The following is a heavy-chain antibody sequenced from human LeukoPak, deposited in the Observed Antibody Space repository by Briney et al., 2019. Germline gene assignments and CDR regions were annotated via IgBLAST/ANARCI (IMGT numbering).Heavy chain of an antibody. CDR1: GGSISSYY. D-gene: IGHD7-27*01. CDR3: ARHARAGDLDY. Sequence: SETLSLTCTVSGGSISSYYWSWIRQPPGKGLEWIGYIYYSGSTNYNPSLKSRVTISVDTSKNRFSLKLSSVTAADTAVYYCARHARAGDLDYWGQGTLVTVSS. V-gene: IGHV4-59*08. J-gene: IGHJ4*02. CDR2: IYYSGST.